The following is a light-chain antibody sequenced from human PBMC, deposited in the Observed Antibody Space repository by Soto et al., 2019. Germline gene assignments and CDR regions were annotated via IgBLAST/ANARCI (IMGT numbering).Light chain of an antibody. V-gene: IGKV3-20*01. CDR2: GAS. CDR1: QSVTSSY. CDR3: QQYGSSIT. J-gene: IGKJ5*01. Sequence: IVLTQSPGTLSLSPGERATLSCRASQSVTSSYLAWYQQKPGQAPRLLIYGASSRANGIPDRFSGSGSGTDFPLTISRLEPEDFAVYYCQQYGSSITYGQGTRLEI.